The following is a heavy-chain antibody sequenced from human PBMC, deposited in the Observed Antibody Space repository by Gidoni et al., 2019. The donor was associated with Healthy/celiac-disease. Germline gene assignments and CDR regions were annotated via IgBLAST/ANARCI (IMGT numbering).Heavy chain of an antibody. CDR1: GGFISTSSYY. CDR2: IYYSGST. D-gene: IGHD2-2*01. J-gene: IGHJ5*02. Sequence: QLQLQESGPGLVKPSETLSLTCTVSGGFISTSSYYWGWLRPPPGKGLEWIGSIYYSGSTYYNPALKSRVTISVDTSKNQFSLKLSSVTAADTAVDYCARGLWDSVVVPAAARFDPWGQGTLVTVSS. CDR3: ARGLWDSVVVPAAARFDP. V-gene: IGHV4-39*07.